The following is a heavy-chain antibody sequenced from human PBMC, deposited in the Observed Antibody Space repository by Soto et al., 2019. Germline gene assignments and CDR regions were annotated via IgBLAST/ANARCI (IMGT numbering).Heavy chain of an antibody. D-gene: IGHD3-10*01. V-gene: IGHV3-21*01. CDR1: GFTFSTYT. Sequence: GGSLRLSCAASGFTFSTYTMNWVRQAPGKGLEWVSSISAGSRSIYYTDSLKGRPTVSRDNSKNSLYLQINSLKADDTAVYYCARSTPGNPFDVWGQGTMVTVSS. J-gene: IGHJ3*01. CDR3: ARSTPGNPFDV. CDR2: ISAGSRSI.